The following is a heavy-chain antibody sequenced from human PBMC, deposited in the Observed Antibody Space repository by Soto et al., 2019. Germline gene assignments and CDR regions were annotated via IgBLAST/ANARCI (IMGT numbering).Heavy chain of an antibody. CDR1: GGSFSGYY. CDR2: INHSGST. V-gene: IGHV4-34*01. CDR3: ARVLAPPAAILYYYYYYMDV. J-gene: IGHJ6*03. D-gene: IGHD2-2*01. Sequence: SETLSLTCAVYGGSFSGYYWSWIRQPPGKGLEWIGEINHSGSTNYNPSLKSRVTISVDTSKNQFSLKLSSVTAADTAVYYCARVLAPPAAILYYYYYYMDVWGKGTTVTVSS.